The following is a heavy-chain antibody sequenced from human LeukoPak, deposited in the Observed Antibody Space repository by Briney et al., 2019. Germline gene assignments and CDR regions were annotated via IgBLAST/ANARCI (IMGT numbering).Heavy chain of an antibody. CDR3: ARGLMAVSDQKH. V-gene: IGHV3-53*01. Sequence: GGSLRLSCAASGFCVSTNYVSWVRQAPGRGLEWVSVIYIGGSPYYADSVKGRFSISRDNYKNTVYLQMNSLRGEDTALYYCARGLMAVSDQKHWGQGTLVIVSS. D-gene: IGHD4-11*01. J-gene: IGHJ1*01. CDR1: GFCVSTNY. CDR2: IYIGGSP.